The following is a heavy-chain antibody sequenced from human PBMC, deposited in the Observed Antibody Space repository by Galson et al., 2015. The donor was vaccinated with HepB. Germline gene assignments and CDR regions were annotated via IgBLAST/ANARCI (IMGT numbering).Heavy chain of an antibody. V-gene: IGHV3-33*06. CDR1: GFTFGNYG. D-gene: IGHD3-16*01. CDR2: IWNDGNNR. Sequence: SLRLSCAASGFTFGNYGMHWARQAPGKGLEWVAVIWNDGNNRYYSDSVKGRFSISRDNSKNTLYLQMNSLRAEDTAMYYCAKDAYKSSYYFDSWGQGALVTVSS. CDR3: AKDAYKSSYYFDS. J-gene: IGHJ4*02.